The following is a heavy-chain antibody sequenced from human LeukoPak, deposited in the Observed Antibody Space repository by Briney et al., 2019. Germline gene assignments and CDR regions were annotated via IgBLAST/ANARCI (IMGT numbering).Heavy chain of an antibody. CDR3: ARDPELWFGAMDYMDV. V-gene: IGHV4-30-2*01. CDR1: GGSISSGGYY. Sequence: SETLSLTCTVSGGSISSGGYYWSWIRQPPGKGLEWIGYIYHSGSTYYNPSLKSRVTISVDRSKNQFSLKLSSVTAADTAVYYCARDPELWFGAMDYMDVWGKGTTVTVSS. D-gene: IGHD3-10*01. CDR2: IYHSGST. J-gene: IGHJ6*03.